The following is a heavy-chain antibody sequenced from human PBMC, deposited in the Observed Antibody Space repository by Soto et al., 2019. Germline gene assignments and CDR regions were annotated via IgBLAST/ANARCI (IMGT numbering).Heavy chain of an antibody. D-gene: IGHD2-8*01. CDR3: ARGMVLGYFDY. CDR2: ISSSSTYK. Sequence: PGGSLRLSCAASGFTFRSYSVNWVRQAPGKGLEWVSSISSSSTYKYYRDSVKGRFTISRDNARNSLYLQMNSLQTEDAGVYYCARGMVLGYFDYCGQGTLVTVSS. V-gene: IGHV3-21*01. J-gene: IGHJ4*02. CDR1: GFTFRSYS.